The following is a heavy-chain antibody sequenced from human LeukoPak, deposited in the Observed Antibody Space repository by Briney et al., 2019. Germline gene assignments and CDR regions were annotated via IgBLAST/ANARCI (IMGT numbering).Heavy chain of an antibody. J-gene: IGHJ6*02. CDR3: AKDKWQQLVSLSFLDV. CDR1: GFTFNTYA. V-gene: IGHV3-23*01. Sequence: GGSLRLSCAASGFTFNTYAMSWVRQAPGKGLEWVSAISGSGGSTYYADSVKGRFTISRDNSKNTLYLQMNSLRAEDTAVYYCAKDKWQQLVSLSFLDVWGQGTPVTVSS. D-gene: IGHD6-13*01. CDR2: ISGSGGST.